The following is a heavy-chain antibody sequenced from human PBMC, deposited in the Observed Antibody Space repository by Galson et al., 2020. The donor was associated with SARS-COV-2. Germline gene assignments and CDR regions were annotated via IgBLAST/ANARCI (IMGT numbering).Heavy chain of an antibody. CDR2: IYYGGST. CDR3: ARDAKASIGYCSGARCYSPLFDP. D-gene: IGHD2-15*01. Sequence: SETLSLTCTVPGGSISGSFYYWGWIRQPPGKGLEWIGSIYYGGSTYYKPSLKSRVTMSVDTSKNQFSLKLSSVTAADTAVYYCARDAKASIGYCSGARCYSPLFDPWGQGTLVTVSS. V-gene: IGHV4-39*07. CDR1: GGSISGSFYY. J-gene: IGHJ5*02.